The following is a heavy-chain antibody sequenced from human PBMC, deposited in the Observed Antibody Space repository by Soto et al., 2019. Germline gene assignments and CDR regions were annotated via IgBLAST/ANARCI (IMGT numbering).Heavy chain of an antibody. V-gene: IGHV4-61*01. Sequence: SETLSLTCTVSGGSVSSGSYYWSWIRQPPGKGLEWIGYIYYSGSTNYNPSLKSRVTISVDTSKNQFSLKLSSVTAADTAVYYCARVPTTAYNWFDPWGQGTLVTVSS. CDR1: GGSVSSGSYY. CDR3: ARVPTTAYNWFDP. J-gene: IGHJ5*02. CDR2: IYYSGST. D-gene: IGHD4-17*01.